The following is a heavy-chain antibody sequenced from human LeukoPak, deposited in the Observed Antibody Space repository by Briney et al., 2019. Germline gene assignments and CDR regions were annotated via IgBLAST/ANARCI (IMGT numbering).Heavy chain of an antibody. J-gene: IGHJ4*02. CDR3: AREMNYDDYRTSDY. V-gene: IGHV1-69*01. Sequence: SVKVSCEASGGTFSSYAISWVRQAPGQGLEWMGGIIPIFGTANYAQKFQGRVTITADESTSTAYMELSSLRSEDTAVYYCAREMNYDDYRTSDYWGQGTLVTVSS. CDR2: IIPIFGTA. CDR1: GGTFSSYA. D-gene: IGHD4-17*01.